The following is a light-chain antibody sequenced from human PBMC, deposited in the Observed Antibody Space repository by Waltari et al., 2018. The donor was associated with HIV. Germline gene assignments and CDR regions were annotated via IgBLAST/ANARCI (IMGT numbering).Light chain of an antibody. Sequence: DIQMTQSPSSLSASLGDRVTITCRARQSINTYLSWYQQRPGKTPKLLIYAASILQSGVPSRFSGGGSGTDFTLTISSLQPEDFATYYCQQSYSTPYTFGQGTKLEIK. J-gene: IGKJ2*01. CDR1: QSINTY. CDR3: QQSYSTPYT. CDR2: AAS. V-gene: IGKV1-39*01.